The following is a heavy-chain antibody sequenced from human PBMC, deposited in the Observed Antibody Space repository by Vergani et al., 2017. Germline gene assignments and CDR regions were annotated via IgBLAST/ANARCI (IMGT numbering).Heavy chain of an antibody. CDR1: GYTFTSYY. J-gene: IGHJ3*02. V-gene: IGHV1-46*01. D-gene: IGHD3-22*01. CDR3: ARGLTPLTMIVVVMTDAFDI. CDR2: INPSGGST. Sequence: QVQLVPSGAEVKKPGASVKVSCKASGYTFTSYYMHWVRQAPGHGLEWMGIINPSGGSTSYAQKFQGRVTMTRDTSTSTVYMELSSLRSEDTAVYYCARGLTPLTMIVVVMTDAFDIWGQGTMVTVSS.